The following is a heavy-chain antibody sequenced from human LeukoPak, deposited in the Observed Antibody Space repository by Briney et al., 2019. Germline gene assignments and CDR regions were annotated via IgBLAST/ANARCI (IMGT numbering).Heavy chain of an antibody. Sequence: SGPTQVKPTQTLTLTCTLSGLSLTTSGVGVGWIRQPPGKAIEWLAIMYWDDDERYSPSLKNRLTLTQDPSKTQVVLRMTNMDPADTGTYYCAGTTTSGLLGDAFDIWGQGTMVTVFS. CDR1: GLSLTTSGVG. CDR3: AGTTTSGLLGDAFDI. J-gene: IGHJ3*02. CDR2: MYWDDDE. D-gene: IGHD3/OR15-3a*01. V-gene: IGHV2-5*02.